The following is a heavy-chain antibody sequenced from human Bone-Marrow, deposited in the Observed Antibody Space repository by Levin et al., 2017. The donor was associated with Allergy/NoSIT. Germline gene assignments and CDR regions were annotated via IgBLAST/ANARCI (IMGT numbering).Heavy chain of an antibody. CDR1: GYTFTSYY. V-gene: IGHV1-46*01. D-gene: IGHD6-19*01. CDR2: MHPSGGRT. J-gene: IGHJ3*02. Sequence: ASVKVSCKASGYTFTSYYIHWVRQAPGQGLEWMGIMHPSGGRTSYAQKFRGRVTITSDTSTNTVFMELSNLESEDTAVFYCARDGGRSSGGARNAFDIWGQGTLVAVSS. CDR3: ARDGGRSSGGARNAFDI.